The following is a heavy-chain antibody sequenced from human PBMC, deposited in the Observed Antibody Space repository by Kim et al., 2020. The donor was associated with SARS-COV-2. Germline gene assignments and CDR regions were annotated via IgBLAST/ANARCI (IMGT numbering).Heavy chain of an antibody. CDR3: ARDSLLYSSGWHPYYYYGMGI. CDR2: IKQDGSEK. V-gene: IGHV3-7*01. D-gene: IGHD6-19*01. Sequence: GGSLRLSCAASGFTFSSYWMSWVRQAPGKGLEWVANIKQDGSEKYYVDSVKGRFTISRDNAKNSLYLQMNSLRAEDTAVYYCARDSLLYSSGWHPYYYYGMGIWGQGTTVTVSS. J-gene: IGHJ6*02. CDR1: GFTFSSYW.